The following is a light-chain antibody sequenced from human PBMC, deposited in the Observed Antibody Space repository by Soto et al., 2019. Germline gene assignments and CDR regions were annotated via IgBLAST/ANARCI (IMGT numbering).Light chain of an antibody. Sequence: EIVMTQSPATLSVSPGERATLSCRASQSVSSNLAWYQQKPGQAPRLLIYGASTRATGIPARFSGSGSGTDFTLTISNLQPDDFATYYCQHYNSYFPWMFGQGTKVDIK. CDR1: QSVSSN. CDR3: QHYNSYFPWM. CDR2: GAS. J-gene: IGKJ1*01. V-gene: IGKV3-15*01.